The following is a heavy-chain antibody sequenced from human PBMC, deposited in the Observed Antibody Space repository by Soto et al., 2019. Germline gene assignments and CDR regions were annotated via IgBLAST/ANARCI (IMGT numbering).Heavy chain of an antibody. CDR2: IIPIFGTA. CDR1: GGTFSSYA. Sequence: SVKVSCKASGGTFSSYAISWVRQAPGQGLEWMGGIIPIFGTANYAQKFQGRVTITADESTSTAYMELSSLRSEDTPVYYCARGSEAYDSSGYPGLDWGQGTLVTVSS. V-gene: IGHV1-69*13. CDR3: ARGSEAYDSSGYPGLD. D-gene: IGHD3-22*01. J-gene: IGHJ4*02.